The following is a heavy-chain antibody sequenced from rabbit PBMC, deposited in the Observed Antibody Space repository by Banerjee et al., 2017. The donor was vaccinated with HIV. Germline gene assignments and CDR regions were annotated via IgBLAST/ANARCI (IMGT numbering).Heavy chain of an antibody. CDR2: IYPIFSNT. D-gene: IGHD8-1*01. CDR1: GFSFSSSYY. V-gene: IGHV1S43*01. J-gene: IGHJ4*01. CDR3: ARAPYADSSAAYKL. Sequence: QEQLEESGGGLVKPGGTLTLTCKASGFSFSSSYYICWVRQAPGKGLEWIGYIYPIFSNTYYASWVNGRFTMSSDNAQSPVDLQMNSLTAADTATYFCARAPYADSSAAYKLWGPGTLVTVS.